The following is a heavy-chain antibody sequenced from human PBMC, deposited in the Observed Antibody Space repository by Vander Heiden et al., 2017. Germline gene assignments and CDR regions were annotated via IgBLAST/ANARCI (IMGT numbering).Heavy chain of an antibody. Sequence: SGAEVKKPGASVKVPCKVSGYTLTELSMHWVRQAPGKGLEWMGGFDPEDGETIYAQKFQGRVTMTEDTSTDTAYMELSSLRSEDTAVYYCATVSITIFGVVTYYFDYWGQGTLVTVSS. V-gene: IGHV1-24*01. CDR2: FDPEDGET. CDR3: ATVSITIFGVVTYYFDY. D-gene: IGHD3-3*01. CDR1: GYTLTELS. J-gene: IGHJ4*02.